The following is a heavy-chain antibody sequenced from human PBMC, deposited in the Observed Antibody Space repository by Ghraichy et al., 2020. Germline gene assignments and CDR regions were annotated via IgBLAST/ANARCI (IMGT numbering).Heavy chain of an antibody. D-gene: IGHD6-13*01. CDR2: ISDGGST. CDR3: TRGKGIAI. V-gene: IGHV4-34*01. CDR1: GGSLSGHY. J-gene: IGHJ3*02. Sequence: TLSLTCAVSGGSLSGHYWSWIRQPPGKGLEWIGEISDGGSTNYNPSLKSRVTISVDTSKNQFSLKLSSVTAADTAVYYCTRGKGIAIWGQGTMVIVSS.